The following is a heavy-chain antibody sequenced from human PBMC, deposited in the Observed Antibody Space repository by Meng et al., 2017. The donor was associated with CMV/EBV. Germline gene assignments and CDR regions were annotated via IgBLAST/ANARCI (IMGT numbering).Heavy chain of an antibody. V-gene: IGHV3-49*04. D-gene: IGHD3-3*01. J-gene: IGHJ3*02. CDR1: GFTFSSYS. CDR3: TRGYDFWSGYFSDHAFDI. CDR2: IRSKAYGGPT. Sequence: GESLKISCAASGFTFSSYSMNWVRQAPGKGLEWVGFIRSKAYGGPTEYAASVKGRYSISRDDSKSIAYLQMNSLKTEDTAVYYCTRGYDFWSGYFSDHAFDIWGQGTMVTVSS.